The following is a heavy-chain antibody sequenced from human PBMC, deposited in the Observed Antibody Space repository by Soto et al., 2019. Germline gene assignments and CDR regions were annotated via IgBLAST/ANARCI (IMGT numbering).Heavy chain of an antibody. J-gene: IGHJ2*01. V-gene: IGHV3-23*01. CDR3: VKDNRILGRRYFDL. D-gene: IGHD2-15*01. CDR1: GFTFSSYA. CDR2: ISFSDGGT. Sequence: EEQLLESGGGLIQPGGSLRLACAASGFTFSSYAMTWVRQAPGKGLEWVSSISFSDGGTYYADSVKGRLTISRDNSKHTLFLEMNSLRVDDTAVYYCVKDNRILGRRYFDLWGRGTQVTVSS.